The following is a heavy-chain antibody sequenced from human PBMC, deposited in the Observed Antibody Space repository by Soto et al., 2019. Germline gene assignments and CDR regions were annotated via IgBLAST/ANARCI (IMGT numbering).Heavy chain of an antibody. V-gene: IGHV3-23*01. CDR2: ISGSGGST. Sequence: GGSLRLSCAASGFTFSSYARSWVRQAPGKGLEWVSRISGSGGSTCYADSVKGRFTISRDNAKNTLYLQMNSLRAEDTAVYYCARGEAYNWNDDGMDVWGQGTTVTVSS. J-gene: IGHJ6*02. CDR3: ARGEAYNWNDDGMDV. D-gene: IGHD1-20*01. CDR1: GFTFSSYA.